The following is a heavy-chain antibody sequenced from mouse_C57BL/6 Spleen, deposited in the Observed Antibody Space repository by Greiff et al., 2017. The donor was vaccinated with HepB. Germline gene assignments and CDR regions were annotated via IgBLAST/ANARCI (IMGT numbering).Heavy chain of an antibody. Sequence: EVQGVESGGGLVKPGGSLKLSCAASGFTFSDYGMHWVRQAPEKGLEWVAYISSGSSTIYYADTVKGRFTISRDNAKNTLFLQMTSLRSEDTAMYYCATGLYYYGSSHWYFDVWGTGTTVTVSS. J-gene: IGHJ1*03. CDR2: ISSGSSTI. D-gene: IGHD1-1*01. CDR3: ATGLYYYGSSHWYFDV. CDR1: GFTFSDYG. V-gene: IGHV5-17*01.